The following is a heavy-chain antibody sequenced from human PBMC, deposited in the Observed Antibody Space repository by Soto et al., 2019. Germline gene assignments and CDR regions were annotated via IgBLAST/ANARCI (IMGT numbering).Heavy chain of an antibody. CDR2: ISGSGGST. J-gene: IGHJ5*02. V-gene: IGHV3-23*01. CDR1: GFTFSSSA. CDR3: ARESNRGWFDP. Sequence: GVLRLSCAASGFTFSSSAMSWVRQAPGKGLEWVSDISGSGGSTYYADSVKGRFTISRDNSKNTLYLQMNSLRVEDTAVYYCARESNRGWFDPWGQGTLVTVSS.